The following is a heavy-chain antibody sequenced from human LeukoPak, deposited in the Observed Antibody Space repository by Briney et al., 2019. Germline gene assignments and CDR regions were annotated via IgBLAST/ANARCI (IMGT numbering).Heavy chain of an antibody. D-gene: IGHD3-16*01. CDR2: ISSSSFFI. CDR1: GFTFSTYT. Sequence: GGSLRLSCVASGFTFSTYTMNWVRQAPGKGLEWVSSISSSSFFISYADSVKGRFTISRDNAKNSLSLQMSSLRADDTAVYYCARADYDYVWGTEDAFNIWGLGTMVTVSS. V-gene: IGHV3-21*01. CDR3: ARADYDYVWGTEDAFNI. J-gene: IGHJ3*02.